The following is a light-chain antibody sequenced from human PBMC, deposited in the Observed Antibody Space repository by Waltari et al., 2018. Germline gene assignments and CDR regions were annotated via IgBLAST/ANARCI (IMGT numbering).Light chain of an antibody. Sequence: VVTQSPATLSVSPGVRASLSCRASQSLIGELAWYQQRPGQAPRLPIHDASTSATGIPVRFSGSGSGTEFTLTINSLQSEDSAIYCCQQYNNWPPTFGGGTKVEIK. CDR3: QQYNNWPPT. V-gene: IGKV3-15*01. CDR1: QSLIGE. CDR2: DAS. J-gene: IGKJ4*01.